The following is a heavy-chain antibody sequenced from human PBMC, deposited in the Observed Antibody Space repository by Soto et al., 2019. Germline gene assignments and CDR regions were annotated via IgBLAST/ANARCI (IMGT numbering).Heavy chain of an antibody. CDR2: IIPLFGTA. CDR1: GVTFSSET. J-gene: IGHJ4*02. D-gene: IGHD2-21*02. Sequence: QVQLVQSGADVKKPGSSVKVSCQASGVTFSSETLGWVRQAPGQGIEWVGGIIPLFGTASYAQKFQGRVTITADESTSTVYMELSXLXSXXXXXXFCXTELGENPASPFDAWGQGTLVTFSS. V-gene: IGHV1-69*01. CDR3: XTELGENPASPFDA.